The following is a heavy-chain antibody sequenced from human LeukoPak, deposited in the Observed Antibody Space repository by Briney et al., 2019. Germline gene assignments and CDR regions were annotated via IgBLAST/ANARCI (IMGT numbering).Heavy chain of an antibody. CDR2: IYPGDSQT. Sequence: GESLQISCKGSGYSFSNYWIGWVRQMPGKGLEWMGIIYPGDSQTRYSPSFQGQVTISADKSISTAYLQWSSLKASDTAMYYCARLWIYDILTGYDPSLPDYWGQGTLVTVSS. CDR3: ARLWIYDILTGYDPSLPDY. V-gene: IGHV5-51*01. CDR1: GYSFSNYW. D-gene: IGHD3-9*01. J-gene: IGHJ4*02.